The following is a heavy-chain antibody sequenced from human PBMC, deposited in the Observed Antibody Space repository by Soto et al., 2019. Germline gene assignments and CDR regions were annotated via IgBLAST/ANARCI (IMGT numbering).Heavy chain of an antibody. D-gene: IGHD3-10*01. CDR1: GFTFTSSA. J-gene: IGHJ3*02. Sequence: ASVKVSCKASGFTFTSSAVQWVRQARGQRLEWIGWIVVGSGNTNYAQKFQERVTITRDMSTSTAYMELSSLRSEDTAVYYCATDLTRWYYYVSGGDADAFDIWGQGTMVTVSS. CDR2: IVVGSGNT. CDR3: ATDLTRWYYYVSGGDADAFDI. V-gene: IGHV1-58*01.